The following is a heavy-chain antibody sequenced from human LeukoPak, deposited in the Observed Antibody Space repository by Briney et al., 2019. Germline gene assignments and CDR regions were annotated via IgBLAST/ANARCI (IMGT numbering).Heavy chain of an antibody. D-gene: IGHD2-15*01. V-gene: IGHV1-69*01. CDR1: GGTFSSYA. CDR3: ARTRVAATTSYYYYGMDV. J-gene: IGHJ6*02. CDR2: IIPIFGTA. Sequence: ASVTVSCKASGGTFSSYAISWVRQAPGQGLEWMGGIIPIFGTANYAQKFQGRVTITADESTSTAYMELSSLRSEDTAVYYCARTRVAATTSYYYYGMDVWGQGTTVTVSS.